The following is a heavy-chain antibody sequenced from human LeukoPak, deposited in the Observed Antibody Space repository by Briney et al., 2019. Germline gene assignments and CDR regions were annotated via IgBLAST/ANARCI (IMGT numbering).Heavy chain of an antibody. J-gene: IGHJ4*02. CDR2: IHYSGTS. V-gene: IGHV4-39*01. Sequence: SETLSLTCTVSGDSLGSTTYYWGWIRQPPGKGLEWIGSIHYSGTSNYNPSLKSRVILSVDTSKNQISLNLTSVTAADTAMYYCARPYRGYSYFPSDYWGQGTLVTVSS. CDR1: GDSLGSTTYY. CDR3: ARPYRGYSYFPSDY. D-gene: IGHD5-18*01.